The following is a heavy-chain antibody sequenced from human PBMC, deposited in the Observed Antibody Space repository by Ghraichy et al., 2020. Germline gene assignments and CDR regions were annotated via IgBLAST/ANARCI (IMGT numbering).Heavy chain of an antibody. Sequence: LSLTCAASGFTFSTYDMNWVRQAPGKGPEWVSAISGSGGTTYYADSVKGRFTISRDNAKNALYLQMNSLTVEDTAVYYCAKGAGGDQRYWGQGTLVTVSS. D-gene: IGHD4-17*01. CDR2: ISGSGGTT. CDR3: AKGAGGDQRY. CDR1: GFTFSTYD. J-gene: IGHJ4*02. V-gene: IGHV3-23*01.